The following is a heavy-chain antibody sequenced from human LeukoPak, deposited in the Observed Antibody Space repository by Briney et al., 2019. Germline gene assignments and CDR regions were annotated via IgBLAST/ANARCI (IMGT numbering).Heavy chain of an antibody. Sequence: PGGSLRLACAASGLTVSSDYLSWVRQPAGKGLEWVSIIYIDASTYYPDSVKDRFTISRDSCTNTLLLQMNSLRAEDAAVYYCARDPGLPNGMDVWGQGTTVTVSS. CDR1: GLTVSSDY. D-gene: IGHD5-18*01. J-gene: IGHJ6*02. CDR3: ARDPGLPNGMDV. V-gene: IGHV3-53*01. CDR2: IYIDAST.